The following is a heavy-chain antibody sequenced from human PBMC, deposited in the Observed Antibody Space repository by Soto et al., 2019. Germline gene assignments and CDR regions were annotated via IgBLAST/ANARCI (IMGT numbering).Heavy chain of an antibody. V-gene: IGHV3-23*01. J-gene: IGHJ4*02. Sequence: EVQLMESGGGLVQPGGSLRLSCAASGFTFSSYDMSWVRQAPGKGLEWVSSISGSGGTTYYADSVKGQFTISRDNSNNMLYLQMNSLRAEDTAVYHCAKGPSWFSDYWGQGTLVTVSS. CDR3: AKGPSWFSDY. D-gene: IGHD6-13*01. CDR2: ISGSGGTT. CDR1: GFTFSSYD.